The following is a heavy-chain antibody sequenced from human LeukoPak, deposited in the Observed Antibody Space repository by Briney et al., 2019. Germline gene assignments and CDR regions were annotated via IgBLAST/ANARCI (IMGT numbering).Heavy chain of an antibody. CDR2: IKGSGSYT. J-gene: IGHJ3*01. D-gene: IGHD4-17*01. Sequence: GGSLRLSCAASGFTFSSYSMIWVRQAPGKGLEWVSAIKGSGSYTKYADSVTGRFTISRDNSKNMLYLQMNSLTADDTAIYYCAKDPNGDYIGAFDFGGQGTMVTVSS. V-gene: IGHV3-23*01. CDR3: AKDPNGDYIGAFDF. CDR1: GFTFSSYS.